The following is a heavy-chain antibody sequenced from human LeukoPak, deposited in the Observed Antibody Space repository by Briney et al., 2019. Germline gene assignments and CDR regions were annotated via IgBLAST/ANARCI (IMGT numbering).Heavy chain of an antibody. V-gene: IGHV4-61*02. Sequence: PSETLSLTCTVSGGSISSGSYYWSWIRQPAGKGLEWIGRIYTSGSTNYNPSLKSRVTISVDTSKNQFSLKLSSATAADTAVYYCARESPLYDSSGYYAYWGQGTLVTVSS. D-gene: IGHD3-22*01. CDR1: GGSISSGSYY. CDR3: ARESPLYDSSGYYAY. CDR2: IYTSGST. J-gene: IGHJ4*02.